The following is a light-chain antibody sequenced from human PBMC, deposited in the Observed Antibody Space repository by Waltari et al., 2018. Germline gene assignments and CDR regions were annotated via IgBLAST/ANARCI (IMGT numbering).Light chain of an antibody. J-gene: IGKJ1*01. CDR2: SAS. Sequence: DIQVTQSPSSLSAPVGDRVPITFRARQSIGNYLNWYQHKPGKAPKLLIYSASSLQSGVPSRFSGSGSGTDFTLTITSLQPEDFANYYCQETYSSPPSTFGPGTKVESK. CDR1: QSIGNY. V-gene: IGKV1-39*01. CDR3: QETYSSPPST.